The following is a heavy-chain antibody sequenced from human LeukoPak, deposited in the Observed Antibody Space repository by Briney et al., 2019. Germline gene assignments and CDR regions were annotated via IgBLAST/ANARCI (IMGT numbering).Heavy chain of an antibody. CDR1: GGSFSGYY. CDR3: ATFSSGWYFDV. CDR2: INHSGST. D-gene: IGHD6-19*01. V-gene: IGHV4-34*01. J-gene: IGHJ2*01. Sequence: SETLSLTCAVYGGSFSGYYWSWNRQPPGKGLEWIGEINHSGSTNYSPSLKSRVAISVDTSKNQFSLKLDSVTAADTAVYYCATFSSGWYFDVWGRGSLVTVSS.